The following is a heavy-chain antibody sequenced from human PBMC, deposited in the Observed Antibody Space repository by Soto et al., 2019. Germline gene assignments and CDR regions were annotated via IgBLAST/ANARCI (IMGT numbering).Heavy chain of an antibody. CDR2: ISYDGSNK. CDR1: GFTFSSYA. V-gene: IGHV3-30-3*01. CDR3: ARPLSYYDILTGSDY. Sequence: QVQLVESGGGVVQPGRSLRLSCAASGFTFSSYAMHWVRQAPGKGLEWVAVISYDGSNKYYADSVKGRFTISRDNSKNTLYLQMNSLRAEDTAVYYCARPLSYYDILTGSDYWGQGTLVTVS. J-gene: IGHJ4*02. D-gene: IGHD3-9*01.